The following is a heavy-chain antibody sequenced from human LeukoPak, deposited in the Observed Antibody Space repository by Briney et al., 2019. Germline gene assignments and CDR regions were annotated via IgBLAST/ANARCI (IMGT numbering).Heavy chain of an antibody. CDR3: ARHDYYGSGRFNWFDP. CDR1: GGSFSGYY. CDR2: INHSGST. Sequence: SETLSLTCAVYGGSFSGYYWSWVRQPPGKGLEWIGEINHSGSTNYNPSLKSRVTISVDTSKNQFSLKLSSVTAADTAVYYCARHDYYGSGRFNWFDPWGQGTLVTVSS. D-gene: IGHD3-10*01. J-gene: IGHJ5*02. V-gene: IGHV4-34*01.